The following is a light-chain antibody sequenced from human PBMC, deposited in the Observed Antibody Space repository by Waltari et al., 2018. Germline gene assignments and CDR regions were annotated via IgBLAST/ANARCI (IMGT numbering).Light chain of an antibody. J-gene: IGKJ4*01. CDR3: QQRSNWPFT. CDR1: QSVSRY. Sequence: EIVLTQSPATLSLSPGERATLSCRASQSVSRYLAWYQQKPGQAPRLLIYGASNRATGIPARFSGSGSGTDFTLTIISLEPEDFAVYYCQQRSNWPFTFGGGTKVEIK. V-gene: IGKV3-11*01. CDR2: GAS.